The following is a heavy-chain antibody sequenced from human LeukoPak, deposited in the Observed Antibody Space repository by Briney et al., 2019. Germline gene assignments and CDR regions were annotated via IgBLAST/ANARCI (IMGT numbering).Heavy chain of an antibody. J-gene: IGHJ5*02. CDR1: GGSFSGYY. V-gene: IGHV4-34*01. D-gene: IGHD3-3*01. CDR2: ISHSGST. CDR3: ARNIRDFWSGLGWFDP. Sequence: SETLSLTCAVYGGSFSGYYWSWIRQPPGKGLEWIGEISHSGSTNYNPSLKSRVTISVDTSKNQFSLKLSSVTAADTAVYYCARNIRDFWSGLGWFDPWGQGTLVTVSS.